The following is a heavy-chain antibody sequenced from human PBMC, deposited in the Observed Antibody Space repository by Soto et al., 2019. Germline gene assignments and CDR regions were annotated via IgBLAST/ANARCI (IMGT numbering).Heavy chain of an antibody. CDR1: GATFSGNF. J-gene: IGHJ4*02. CDR2: INPDNGDT. Sequence: QVQLVQSGAEVREPGASVKVSCKPSGATFSGNFFHWVRQAPGQGLEWMGWINPDNGDTNYAQKFQDRVTMTRDTSISTAYMARSRLRSDDTAVYFCTRDRSGATFQYWGKGTLVSVSS. D-gene: IGHD1-26*01. CDR3: TRDRSGATFQY. V-gene: IGHV1-2*02.